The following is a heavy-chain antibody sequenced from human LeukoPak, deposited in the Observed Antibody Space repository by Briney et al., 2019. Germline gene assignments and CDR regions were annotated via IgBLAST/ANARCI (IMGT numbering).Heavy chain of an antibody. V-gene: IGHV3-7*05. J-gene: IGHJ4*02. Sequence: GGSLRLSCAASGFTLSRSWMSWVRQAPGKGLEWVANINQDGSEKNYVDSVKGRFTISRDNAKNSLYLQMNSLRAEDTAVYYCARAYQTDYWGQGTLGTASS. CDR1: GFTLSRSW. CDR2: INQDGSEK. D-gene: IGHD2-2*01. CDR3: ARAYQTDY.